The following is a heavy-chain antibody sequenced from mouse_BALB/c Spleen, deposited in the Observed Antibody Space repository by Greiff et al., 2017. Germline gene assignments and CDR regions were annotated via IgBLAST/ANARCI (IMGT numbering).Heavy chain of an antibody. Sequence: QVQLKQSGAELAKPGASVKMSCKASGYTFTSYWMHWVKQRPGQGLEWIGYINPSTGYTEYNQKFKDKATLTADKSSSTAYMQLSSLTSEDSAVYYCAREVRGWFAYWGQGTLVTVSA. CDR1: GYTFTSYW. V-gene: IGHV1-7*01. CDR2: INPSTGYT. D-gene: IGHD2-14*01. J-gene: IGHJ3*01. CDR3: AREVRGWFAY.